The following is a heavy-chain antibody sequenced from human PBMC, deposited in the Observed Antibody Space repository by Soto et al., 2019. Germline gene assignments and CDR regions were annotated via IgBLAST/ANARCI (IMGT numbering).Heavy chain of an antibody. J-gene: IGHJ6*02. Sequence: SETLSLTCAVYGGSFSGYYWSWIRQPPGKGLEWIGEINHSGNTNYNPSLKSRVTISVDTSKNQFSLKLSSVTAADTAVYYCARHNYDGSGNYYYYGMDVWGQGTTVT. D-gene: IGHD3-22*01. CDR2: INHSGNT. CDR1: GGSFSGYY. V-gene: IGHV4-34*01. CDR3: ARHNYDGSGNYYYYGMDV.